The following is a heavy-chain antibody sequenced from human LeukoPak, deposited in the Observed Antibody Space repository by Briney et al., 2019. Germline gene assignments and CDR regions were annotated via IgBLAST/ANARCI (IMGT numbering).Heavy chain of an antibody. CDR1: GFTFSSYA. CDR3: ARASCPGNDWRGRFDH. V-gene: IGHV3-30-3*01. D-gene: IGHD3-9*01. CDR2: ISYDGSNK. J-gene: IGHJ4*02. Sequence: GGSLRLSCAASGFTFSSYAMHWVRQAPGKGLEWVAVISYDGSNKYYADSVKGRFTISRDNSKNTLYLQLNSLRVEDTAVYYCARASCPGNDWRGRFDHWGQGTLVTVSS.